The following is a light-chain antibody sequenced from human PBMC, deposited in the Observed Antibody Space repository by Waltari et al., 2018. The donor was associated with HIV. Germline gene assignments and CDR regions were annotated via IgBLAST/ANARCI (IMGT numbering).Light chain of an antibody. V-gene: IGLV3-1*01. CDR3: QAWDSSTRGV. CDR1: ALASKY. J-gene: IGLJ1*01. Sequence: SHDLTQPPSVSVSPGQTATVTCSGHALASKYTAWYQQKPSHSPVLIIYEDTKRPSGIPDRFSGSNSGNTATLTIRATQAMDEADYYCQAWDSSTRGVFGTGTKVTVL. CDR2: EDT.